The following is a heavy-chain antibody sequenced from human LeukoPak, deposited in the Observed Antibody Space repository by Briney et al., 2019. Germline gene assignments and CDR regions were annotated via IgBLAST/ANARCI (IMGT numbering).Heavy chain of an antibody. J-gene: IGHJ5*02. V-gene: IGHV3-74*01. CDR1: GFTFSSYW. Sequence: GGSLRLSCAASGFTFSSYWMHWVRQAPGKGLVWVSRINSDGSSTSYADSVKGRFTISRDNAKNTLYLQMNSLRAEDTAVYYCARDARNNWRKYWFDPWGQGTLVTVSS. D-gene: IGHD1-20*01. CDR2: INSDGSST. CDR3: ARDARNNWRKYWFDP.